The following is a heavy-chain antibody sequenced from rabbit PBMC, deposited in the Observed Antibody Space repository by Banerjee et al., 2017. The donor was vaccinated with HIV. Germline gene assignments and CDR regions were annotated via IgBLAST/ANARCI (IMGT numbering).Heavy chain of an antibody. CDR2: IYDGISGST. V-gene: IGHV1S40*01. CDR3: ARDKNAGSSYYTGYYFNL. CDR1: GFDFSNNYV. J-gene: IGHJ4*01. D-gene: IGHD8-1*01. Sequence: QSLEESGGDLGKPGASLTLTCKASGFDFSNNYVMCWVRQAPGKGLEWIACIYDGISGSTYYANWAKGRFTISKTSSNTVFLQMTGLTAADTATYFCARDKNAGSSYYTGYYFNLWGPGTLVTVS.